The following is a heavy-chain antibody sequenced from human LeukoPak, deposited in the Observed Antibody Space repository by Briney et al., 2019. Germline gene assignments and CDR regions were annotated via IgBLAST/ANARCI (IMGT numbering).Heavy chain of an antibody. Sequence: SETLSLTCVVYGGSFSVYYWSWIRQPPGKGLEWIGEVNDSGSTNYNPSLKSRVTLSVDTSKNQFSLKLSSVTAADTAVYYCARGRGIAAATDYWGQGTLVTVSS. CDR1: GGSFSVYY. CDR3: ARGRGIAAATDY. V-gene: IGHV4-34*01. J-gene: IGHJ4*02. CDR2: VNDSGST. D-gene: IGHD6-13*01.